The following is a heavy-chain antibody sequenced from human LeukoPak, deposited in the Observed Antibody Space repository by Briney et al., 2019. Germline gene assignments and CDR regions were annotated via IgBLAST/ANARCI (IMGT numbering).Heavy chain of an antibody. CDR1: GGSISSYH. V-gene: IGHV4-4*07. J-gene: IGHJ6*03. CDR3: ARVGPQGRYYYYYYMDV. Sequence: SETLSLTCTVSGGSISSYHWSWIRQPAGKGLEWIGRVYTSGSTNYNPSLKSRVTISVDTSKNQFSLKLNSVTAADTAVYYCARVGPQGRYYYYYYMDVWGKGTTVTVSS. CDR2: VYTSGST.